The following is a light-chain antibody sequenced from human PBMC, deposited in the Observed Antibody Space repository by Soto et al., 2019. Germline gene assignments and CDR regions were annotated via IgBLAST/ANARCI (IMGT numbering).Light chain of an antibody. CDR2: GAS. V-gene: IGKV1-39*01. CDR1: QSIGKH. CDR3: QQGYSSPAT. Sequence: DIQMTQSPSVLSASVGDRVTITCRASQSIGKHLNWYQQKPGKAPKFLIYGASTLQSGVPSRFTGSGSGTDFTLTVNSLQAEDFATYYCQQGYSSPATFGQGTRLAI. J-gene: IGKJ5*01.